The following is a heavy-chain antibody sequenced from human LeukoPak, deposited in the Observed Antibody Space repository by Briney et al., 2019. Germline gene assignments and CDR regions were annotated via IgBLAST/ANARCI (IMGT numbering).Heavy chain of an antibody. D-gene: IGHD6-13*01. CDR1: GFTFSSYA. J-gene: IGHJ4*02. CDR3: AKTKPYGTTWYGGID. Sequence: PGGSLRLSCVASGFTFSSYAMSWVRQAPGKGLEWVSAIRESGGSTHYAGSVKGRFTISRDNSKNTLYLQMNSLRAEDTAVYYCAKTKPYGTTWYGGIDWGQGALVTVSS. CDR2: IRESGGST. V-gene: IGHV3-23*01.